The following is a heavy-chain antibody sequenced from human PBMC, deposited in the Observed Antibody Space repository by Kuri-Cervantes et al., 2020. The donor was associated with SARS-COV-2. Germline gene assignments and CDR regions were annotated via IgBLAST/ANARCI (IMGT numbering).Heavy chain of an antibody. V-gene: IGHV4-34*01. Sequence: SQTLSLTCAVYGGSFRGLSCSWNRQSPGKGLEWIGEVNHNGNTNYNPSLKRRVTISLDTSKDQFSLILNSVTTADTSVYYCAISLLIFSNNAVGSSSIDYWGQGTLVTVSS. J-gene: IGHJ4*02. CDR2: VNHNGNT. CDR1: GGSFRGLS. CDR3: AISLLIFSNNAVGSSSIDY. D-gene: IGHD6-6*01.